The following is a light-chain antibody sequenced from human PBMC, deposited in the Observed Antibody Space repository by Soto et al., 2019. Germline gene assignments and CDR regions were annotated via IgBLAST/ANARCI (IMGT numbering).Light chain of an antibody. V-gene: IGKV1-9*01. J-gene: IGKJ2*01. Sequence: IQLTQSPSSLSASVGDRVTITCRASQGISSYLAWYQQKPGKAPKLLIYRGSSLQSGVPSRFSGSGSGTEFTLTIVNLQPDDFAVYFCQQFNIYPYTFGPGTKLEIK. CDR2: RGS. CDR3: QQFNIYPYT. CDR1: QGISSY.